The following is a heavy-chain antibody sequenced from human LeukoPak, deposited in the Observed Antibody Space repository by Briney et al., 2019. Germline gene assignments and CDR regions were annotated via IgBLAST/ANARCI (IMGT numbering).Heavy chain of an antibody. CDR1: GGSISGNNYY. CDR2: IYYSGST. D-gene: IGHD3-16*01. V-gene: IGHV4-39*01. CDR3: ARGNYEYVWGGIDY. Sequence: SETLSLTCTVSGGSISGNNYYWGWIRQPRGKGLEWIGSIYYSGSTYYNSSLKSRVTISVDTSKNQFSLQLTSVTAADTAVYYCARGNYEYVWGGIDYWGQGTLVTVSS. J-gene: IGHJ4*02.